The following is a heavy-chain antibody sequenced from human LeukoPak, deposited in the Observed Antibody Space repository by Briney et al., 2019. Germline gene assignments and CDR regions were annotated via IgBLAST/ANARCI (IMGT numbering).Heavy chain of an antibody. CDR2: INPNSGGT. V-gene: IGHV1-2*02. CDR1: GYTFTVYY. Sequence: ASVTVSFTASGYTFTVYYMHWVRQAPGQGLEWMGWINPNSGGTNYAQKFQGRVTMTRDTSISTACMELSRLRSDDTAVYYCARDRYYYDSSGSDYWGQGTLVTVSS. CDR3: ARDRYYYDSSGSDY. D-gene: IGHD3-22*01. J-gene: IGHJ4*02.